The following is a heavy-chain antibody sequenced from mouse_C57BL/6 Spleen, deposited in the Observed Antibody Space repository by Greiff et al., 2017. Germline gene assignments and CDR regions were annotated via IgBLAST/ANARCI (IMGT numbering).Heavy chain of an antibody. D-gene: IGHD1-1*01. V-gene: IGHV2-2*01. CDR3: ARPLLGSSLYAMDY. J-gene: IGHJ4*01. Sequence: VMLVESGPGLVQPSQSLSITCTVSGFSLTSYGVHWVRQSPGKGLEWLGVIWSGGSTDYNAAFISRLSISKDNSKSQVFFKMNSLQADDTAIYYCARPLLGSSLYAMDYWGQGTSVTVSS. CDR1: GFSLTSYG. CDR2: IWSGGST.